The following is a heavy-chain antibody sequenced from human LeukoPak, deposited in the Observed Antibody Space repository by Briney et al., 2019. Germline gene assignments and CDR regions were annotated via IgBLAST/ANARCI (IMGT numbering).Heavy chain of an antibody. Sequence: GSSVXVSCKASGGTFSSYAISWVRQAPGQGLEWMGGIIPILGTANYAQKFQGRVTITADKSTSTAYMELSSLRSEDTAVYYCARDCSGGSCYPYYYYGMDVWGKGTTVTVSS. J-gene: IGHJ6*04. V-gene: IGHV1-69*06. CDR3: ARDCSGGSCYPYYYYGMDV. CDR2: IIPILGTA. D-gene: IGHD2-15*01. CDR1: GGTFSSYA.